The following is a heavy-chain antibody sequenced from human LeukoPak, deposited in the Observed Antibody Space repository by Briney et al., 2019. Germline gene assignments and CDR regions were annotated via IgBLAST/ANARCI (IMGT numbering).Heavy chain of an antibody. Sequence: PGESLKISCKGSGYSFTSYWIGWVRQMPGKGLEWMGIIYPGDSDTRYSPSFQGQVTISADKSISTAYLQWSSLKASDTAMYYCARRRHYYDSSGYYLGMYYFDYWGQGTLVTLSS. V-gene: IGHV5-51*01. CDR1: GYSFTSYW. CDR3: ARRRHYYDSSGYYLGMYYFDY. CDR2: IYPGDSDT. J-gene: IGHJ4*02. D-gene: IGHD3-22*01.